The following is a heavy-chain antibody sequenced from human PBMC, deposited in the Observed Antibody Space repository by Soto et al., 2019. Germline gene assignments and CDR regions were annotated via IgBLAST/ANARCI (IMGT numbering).Heavy chain of an antibody. D-gene: IGHD1-20*01. V-gene: IGHV3-21*01. CDR3: ARGPAVWPLDY. Sequence: GGSLRLSCAASGFTFSSYSMNWVRQAPGKGLEWVSSISSSSSYIYYADSVNGRFTISRDTATNSLYLQMNSLRAEDTAVYYCARGPAVWPLDYWGQGTLVTVSS. CDR2: ISSSSSYI. J-gene: IGHJ4*02. CDR1: GFTFSSYS.